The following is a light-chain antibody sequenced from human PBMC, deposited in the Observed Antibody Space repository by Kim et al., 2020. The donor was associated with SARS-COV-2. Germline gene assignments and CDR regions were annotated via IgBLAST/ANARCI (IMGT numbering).Light chain of an antibody. J-gene: IGLJ2*01. CDR1: SGHSRYT. Sequence: ASVKLTCTLSSGHSRYTIAWHQQQPEKGPRYLMELKSDGSHTKGDGIPNRFSGSSSGAERYLTISSLQSEDEADYYCQTWGTGIRIFGGGTKLTVL. CDR2: LKSDGSH. CDR3: QTWGTGIRI. V-gene: IGLV4-69*01.